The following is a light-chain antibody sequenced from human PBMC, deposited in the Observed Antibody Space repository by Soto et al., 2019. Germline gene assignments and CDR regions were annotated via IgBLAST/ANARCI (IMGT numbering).Light chain of an antibody. Sequence: EIVMTQSPVTLSVSPGERATLSCRASQSVSSNLAWYQQKPGQAPRLLIYGAPTRATGVPARFSGSGSGTDFTLTISSLQSEDFAVYYCQHYNNWPPWTFGQGTKVEIK. V-gene: IGKV3-15*01. CDR2: GAP. J-gene: IGKJ1*01. CDR1: QSVSSN. CDR3: QHYNNWPPWT.